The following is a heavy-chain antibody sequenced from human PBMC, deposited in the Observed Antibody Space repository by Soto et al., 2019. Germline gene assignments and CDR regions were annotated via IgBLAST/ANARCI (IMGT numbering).Heavy chain of an antibody. CDR3: ARAMSMWIQLWSFDY. Sequence: GGSLRLSCAASGFTFSSYAMHWVRQAPGKGLEWVAVISYDGSNKYYADSVKGRFTISRDNSKNTLYLQMNSLRAEDTAVYYCARAMSMWIQLWSFDYWGQGTLVTVSS. V-gene: IGHV3-30-3*01. D-gene: IGHD5-18*01. CDR1: GFTFSSYA. J-gene: IGHJ4*02. CDR2: ISYDGSNK.